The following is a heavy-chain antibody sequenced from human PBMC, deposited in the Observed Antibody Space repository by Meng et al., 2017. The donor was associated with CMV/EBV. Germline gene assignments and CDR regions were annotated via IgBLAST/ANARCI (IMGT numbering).Heavy chain of an antibody. CDR2: ISYDARNK. V-gene: IGHV3-30*04. CDR3: ARELIVVVPAAIWAYYYGMDV. D-gene: IGHD2-2*01. CDR1: GFTFNSYA. J-gene: IGHJ6*02. Sequence: GGSLRLSCAASGFTFNSYAMHWVRQAPGKGLDWVALISYDARNKYYADSVKGRFTISRDNSKNTLYLQMNSLRAEDTAVYYCARELIVVVPAAIWAYYYGMDVWGQGTTVTVSS.